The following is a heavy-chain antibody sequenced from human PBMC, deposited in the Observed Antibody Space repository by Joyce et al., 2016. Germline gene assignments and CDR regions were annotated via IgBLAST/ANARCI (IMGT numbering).Heavy chain of an antibody. D-gene: IGHD6-25*01. J-gene: IGHJ4*02. V-gene: IGHV3-30*18. CDR3: AKILTATYSSGWFLDY. CDR1: GITLSNYG. Sequence: QVQLVESGGGVVQPGRSLRLSCAASGITLSNYGVHWVRQAPGKGLELVAVISYDGIYKYYADAVKCRFTISRDNSKNTVFLEMNSLRTEDTAVYYCAKILTATYSSGWFLDYWGQGTLVTVSS. CDR2: ISYDGIYK.